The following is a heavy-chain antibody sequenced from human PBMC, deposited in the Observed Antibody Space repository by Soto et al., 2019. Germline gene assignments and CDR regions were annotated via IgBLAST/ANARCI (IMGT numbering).Heavy chain of an antibody. J-gene: IGHJ4*02. CDR3: ARLTYYYDSSGYYDY. D-gene: IGHD3-22*01. V-gene: IGHV1-18*01. CDR1: GYTFTSYG. Sequence: QVQLVQSGAEVKKPGASVKVSCKASGYTFTSYGISWVRQAPGQGLEWMGWISAYNGNTNYAQKLQGRVTMTTDTSTSTAYIELRSLRSDDTAVYYCARLTYYYDSSGYYDYWGQGTLVTVSS. CDR2: ISAYNGNT.